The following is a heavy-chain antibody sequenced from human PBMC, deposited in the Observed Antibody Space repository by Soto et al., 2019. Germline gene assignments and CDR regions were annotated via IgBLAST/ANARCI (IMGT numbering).Heavy chain of an antibody. V-gene: IGHV1-69*08. D-gene: IGHD3-3*01. J-gene: IGHJ6*03. CDR2: IIPILGIA. CDR1: GGTFSSYT. CDR3: ARDGEVYDFWGGTPRLYYMYV. Sequence: QVQLVQSGAEVKKPGSSVKVSCKASGGTFSSYTISWVRQAPGQGLEWMGRIIPILGIANYAQKFQGGVTITADKSTSTAYMELSSLRSEDTAVYYCARDGEVYDFWGGTPRLYYMYVWGKGTTLT.